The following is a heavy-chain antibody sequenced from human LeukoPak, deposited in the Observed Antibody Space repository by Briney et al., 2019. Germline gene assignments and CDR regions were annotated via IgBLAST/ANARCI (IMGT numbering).Heavy chain of an antibody. CDR2: IYTTGST. CDR1: GGSISDYY. J-gene: IGHJ4*02. Sequence: PSETLSLTCTVSGGSISDYYWSWIRQPAGRGLEWIGRIYTTGSTDYNPSLKSRVTMSVDTSKNQFSLKLSSVTAADTAVYYCARGPPPDFDCWGQGTLVTVSS. CDR3: ARGPPPDFDC. V-gene: IGHV4-4*07.